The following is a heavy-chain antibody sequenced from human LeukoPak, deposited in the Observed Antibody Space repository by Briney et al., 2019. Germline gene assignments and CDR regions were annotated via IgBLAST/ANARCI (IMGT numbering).Heavy chain of an antibody. J-gene: IGHJ4*02. V-gene: IGHV3-23*01. CDR2: INSNGDEI. Sequence: GGSLRLSCAASGFTFSTYAMTWVRQAPGKGLEWVSGINSNGDEIYYTDSVKGRFTISRDNSKNTLFLQMNNLRAEDTALYYCARGQVVGATDYFDYWGQGTPVTVAS. D-gene: IGHD1-26*01. CDR3: ARGQVVGATDYFDY. CDR1: GFTFSTYA.